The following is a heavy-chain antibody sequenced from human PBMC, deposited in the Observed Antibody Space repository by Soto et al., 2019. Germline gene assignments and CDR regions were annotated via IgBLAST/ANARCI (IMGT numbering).Heavy chain of an antibody. CDR3: ARLGPYGSESYSFRYNWFDP. D-gene: IGHD3-10*01. J-gene: IGHJ5*02. V-gene: IGHV3-53*01. Sequence: GGSLRLSCTTSGFTVSSSHMTWVRQAPGKGLEWVSVIYSGGSSYYAVSVQGRFTISRDNSKNTVYLQMNSLRGEDTAMYYCARLGPYGSESYSFRYNWFDPGGQGT. CDR2: IYSGGSS. CDR1: GFTVSSSH.